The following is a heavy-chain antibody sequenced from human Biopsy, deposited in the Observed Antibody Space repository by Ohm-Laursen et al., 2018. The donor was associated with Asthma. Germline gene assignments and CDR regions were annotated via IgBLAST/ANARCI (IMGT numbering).Heavy chain of an antibody. V-gene: IGHV1-69*01. Sequence: KISYKSLGGTFNTYVIGWVRQAPGQGLEWMGGINSVFGTTTYPQKFQDRVTITADDSTSTVYMELSSLRSEDTAVYYCARKAGSCISRTCYSLDFWGQGTLVTVSS. J-gene: IGHJ4*02. CDR3: ARKAGSCISRTCYSLDF. CDR2: INSVFGTT. CDR1: GGTFNTYV. D-gene: IGHD2-2*01.